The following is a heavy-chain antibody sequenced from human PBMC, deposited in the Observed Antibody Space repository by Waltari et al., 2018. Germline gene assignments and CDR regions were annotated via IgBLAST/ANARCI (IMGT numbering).Heavy chain of an antibody. CDR1: GFPFRSYG. V-gene: IGHV3-48*04. J-gene: IGHJ4*02. CDR3: VREYDSGGAGY. D-gene: IGHD3-22*01. CDR2: ISPSSSTI. Sequence: EVQLVESGGGLGRPGGSRRLSCSSSGFPFRSYGMNWVRQAPGKGLEWVSYISPSSSTITYADSMKGRFTISRDNAKNSLYLQMNSLRADDTAVYYCVREYDSGGAGYWGQGTLVTVSS.